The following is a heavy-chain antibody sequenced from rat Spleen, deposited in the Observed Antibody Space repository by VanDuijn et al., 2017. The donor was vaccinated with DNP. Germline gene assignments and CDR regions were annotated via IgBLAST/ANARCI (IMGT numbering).Heavy chain of an antibody. V-gene: IGHV5-25*01. Sequence: EVQLVESGGGLVRPGRSLKLSCAASGFTFSYYWMAWVRQVPGKGLEWVASITSSGDNTYYPDSVKGRFTIARDNAKSTLYRKMDGLKVEDTATFSCPEWGPRTVLTGNWGQGVMVTVSS. CDR2: ITSSGDNT. CDR1: GFTFSYYW. J-gene: IGHJ2*01. CDR3: PEWGPRTVLTGN. D-gene: IGHD2-5*01.